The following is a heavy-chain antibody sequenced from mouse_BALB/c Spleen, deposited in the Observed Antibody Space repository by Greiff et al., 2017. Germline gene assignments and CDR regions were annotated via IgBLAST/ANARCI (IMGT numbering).Heavy chain of an antibody. CDR1: GYTFTDYN. Sequence: VQLQQSGPELVKPGASVKIPCKASGYTFTDYNMDWVKQSHGKSLEWIGDINPNNGGTIYNQKFKGKATLTVDKSSSTAYMELRSLTSEDTAVYYCARKAFITEDYFDYWGQGTTLTVSS. CDR3: ARKAFITEDYFDY. D-gene: IGHD1-1*01. V-gene: IGHV1-18*01. J-gene: IGHJ2*01. CDR2: INPNNGGT.